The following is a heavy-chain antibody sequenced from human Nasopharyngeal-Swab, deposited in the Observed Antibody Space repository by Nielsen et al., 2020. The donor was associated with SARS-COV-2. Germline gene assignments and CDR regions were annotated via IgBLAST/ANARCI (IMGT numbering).Heavy chain of an antibody. Sequence: ASVKVSCKASGYTFTGYYMHWVRQPPGQGLEWMGRINPNSGGTNYAQKFQGRVTMTRDTSISTAYMELSRLRSDDTAVYYCATSYSSSWFNWFDPWGQGTLVTVSS. V-gene: IGHV1-2*06. CDR1: GYTFTGYY. J-gene: IGHJ5*02. CDR2: INPNSGGT. CDR3: ATSYSSSWFNWFDP. D-gene: IGHD6-13*01.